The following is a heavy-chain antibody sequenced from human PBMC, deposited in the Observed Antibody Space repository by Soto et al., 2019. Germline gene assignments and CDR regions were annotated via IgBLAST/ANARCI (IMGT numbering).Heavy chain of an antibody. J-gene: IGHJ4*02. CDR1: GGSISSGGYS. D-gene: IGHD3-22*01. CDR2: IYHSGST. Sequence: PSETLPLTYAVSGGSISSGGYSWSWIRQPPGKGLEWIGYIYHSGSTYYNPSLKSRVTISVDRSKNQFSLKLSSVTAADTAVYYCARGGVDYYDSSGYYFSPYYFDYWGQGTLVTVSS. CDR3: ARGGVDYYDSSGYYFSPYYFDY. V-gene: IGHV4-30-2*01.